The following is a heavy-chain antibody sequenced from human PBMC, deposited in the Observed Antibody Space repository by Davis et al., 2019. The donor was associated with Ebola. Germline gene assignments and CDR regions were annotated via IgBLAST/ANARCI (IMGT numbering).Heavy chain of an antibody. CDR3: ARTPQYTSYGSYFDY. J-gene: IGHJ4*02. D-gene: IGHD1-26*01. CDR1: GGSISSHY. Sequence: SETLSLTCTVSGGSISSHYWRWIRQPPGTGLEWIGYIYYGGTTNYNPSLKSRVTISGDTSKNQFSLNVNPVTAADTAMYYCARTPQYTSYGSYFDYWGQGALVTVSS. V-gene: IGHV4-59*11. CDR2: IYYGGTT.